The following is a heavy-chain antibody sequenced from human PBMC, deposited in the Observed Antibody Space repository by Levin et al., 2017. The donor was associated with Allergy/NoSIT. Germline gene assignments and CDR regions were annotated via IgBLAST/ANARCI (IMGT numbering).Heavy chain of an antibody. Sequence: GESLKISCAASGFTFSSYDMHWVRQATGKGLEWVSVIGTAGDTYYPGSVKGRFTISRENAKNSLYLQMNSLRAGDTAVYYCARAVTPDAFDIWGQGTMVTVSS. CDR2: IGTAGDT. V-gene: IGHV3-13*04. CDR1: GFTFSSYD. J-gene: IGHJ3*02. CDR3: ARAVTPDAFDI.